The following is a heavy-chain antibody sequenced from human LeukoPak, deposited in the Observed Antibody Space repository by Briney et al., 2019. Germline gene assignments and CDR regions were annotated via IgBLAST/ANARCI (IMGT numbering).Heavy chain of an antibody. CDR2: VSSSGTTM. D-gene: IGHD2-2*01. V-gene: IGHV3-48*03. Sequence: GGSLRLSCAASGFTFNTYEMSWVRQAPGKGLEWVSCVSSSGTTMYHADSVKGRFTISRDNAKNSLYLQMNSLRAEDAAVYYCARRYCSSASCLFDYWGQGTLVTVSS. CDR1: GFTFNTYE. CDR3: ARRYCSSASCLFDY. J-gene: IGHJ4*02.